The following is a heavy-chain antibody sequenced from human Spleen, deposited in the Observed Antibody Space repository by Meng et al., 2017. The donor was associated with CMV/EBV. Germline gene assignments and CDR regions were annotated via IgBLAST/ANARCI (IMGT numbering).Heavy chain of an antibody. CDR1: GYTFTSYG. D-gene: IGHD1-26*01. CDR3: VRDRSGSYSDYYYGMDV. J-gene: IGHJ6*02. CDR2: ISANSGNT. Sequence: ASVKVSCKASGYTFTSYGIAWVRRAPGQGREGMGWISANSGNTYYAQKVRDRVTITTDTSTTTAYMELRSLRSDDTAGYYCVRDRSGSYSDYYYGMDVWGQGTTVTVSS. V-gene: IGHV1-18*01.